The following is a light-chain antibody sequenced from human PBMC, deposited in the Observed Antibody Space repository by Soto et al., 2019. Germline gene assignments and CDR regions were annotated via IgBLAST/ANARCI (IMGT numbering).Light chain of an antibody. CDR3: QQYGSSGT. J-gene: IGKJ1*01. CDR1: QSVSNNY. V-gene: IGKV3-20*01. CDR2: GAS. Sequence: EIVLTQSPGTLSLSPGERATLSCRASQSVSNNYLAWYQQKPGQAPRLLIYGASNRATGIPDRFSGSGSGTDFTLTISRLEPEDFAVYYCQQYGSSGTFGQGTRRIS.